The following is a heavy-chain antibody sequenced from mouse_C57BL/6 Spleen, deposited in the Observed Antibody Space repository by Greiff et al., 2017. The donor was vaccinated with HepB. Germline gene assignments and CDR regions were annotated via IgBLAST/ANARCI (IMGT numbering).Heavy chain of an antibody. V-gene: IGHV1-69*01. CDR1: GYTFTSYW. D-gene: IGHD2-1*01. CDR3: ARNSVYFDY. J-gene: IGHJ2*01. CDR2: IDPSDSYT. Sequence: VQLQESGAELVMPGASVKLSCKASGYTFTSYWMHWVKQRPGQGLEWIGEIDPSDSYTNYNQKFKGKSTLTVDKSSSTAYMQLSSLTSEDSAVYYCARNSVYFDYWGQGTTLTVSS.